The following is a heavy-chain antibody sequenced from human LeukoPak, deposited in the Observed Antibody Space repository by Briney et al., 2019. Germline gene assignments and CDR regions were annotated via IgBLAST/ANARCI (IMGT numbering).Heavy chain of an antibody. CDR3: ATVPCVISSCSPDNWFDP. J-gene: IGHJ5*02. CDR1: GYTFTDYY. CDR2: INPHSGGT. D-gene: IGHD2-2*01. V-gene: IGHV1-2*02. Sequence: ASVKVSCKASGYTFTDYYILWLRQAPGQGLEWVGWINPHSGGTNFAQRFQGRVTMTRDTSISTVYMELTRLTSDDTAVYYCATVPCVISSCSPDNWFDPWGQGTPVTVSS.